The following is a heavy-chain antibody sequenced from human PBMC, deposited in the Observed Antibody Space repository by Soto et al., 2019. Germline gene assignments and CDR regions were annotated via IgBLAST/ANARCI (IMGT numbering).Heavy chain of an antibody. CDR1: GFTFSSYA. J-gene: IGHJ4*02. CDR3: AKGSWAYSGSYYGFDY. Sequence: GGSLRLSCAASGFTFSSYAMSWVRQAPGKGLEWVSAISGSGGSTYYADSVKGRFTISIDNSKNTLYLQMNSLRAEDTAVYYCAKGSWAYSGSYYGFDYWGQGALVTVSS. CDR2: ISGSGGST. D-gene: IGHD1-26*01. V-gene: IGHV3-23*01.